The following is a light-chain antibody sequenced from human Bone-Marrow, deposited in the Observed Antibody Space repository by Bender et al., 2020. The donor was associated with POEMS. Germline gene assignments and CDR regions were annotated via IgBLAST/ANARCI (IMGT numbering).Light chain of an antibody. CDR2: EVT. J-gene: IGLJ3*02. CDR1: RTDVGGYDF. CDR3: CSYTSSDTWV. Sequence: QSALTQPASVSGSPGQSITISCARTRTDVGGYDFVSWYQQHPGEAPRLLIYEVTRRPSGISNHFSGSKSGNTASLTISGLQAEDEANYLCCSYTSSDTWVFGGGTKVTVL. V-gene: IGLV2-23*02.